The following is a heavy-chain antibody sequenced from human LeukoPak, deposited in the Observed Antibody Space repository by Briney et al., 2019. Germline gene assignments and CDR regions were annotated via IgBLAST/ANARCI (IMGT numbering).Heavy chain of an antibody. CDR2: IYTSGST. CDR1: GGPISSGSYY. CDR3: ARQGVYGSSWYYYYMDV. D-gene: IGHD6-13*01. Sequence: PSETLSLTCTVSGGPISSGSYYWSWIRQPAGKGLEWIGRIYTSGSTNYNPSLKSRVTISVDTSKNQFSLKLSSVTAADTAVYYCARQGVYGSSWYYYYMDVWGKGTTVTVSS. J-gene: IGHJ6*03. V-gene: IGHV4-61*02.